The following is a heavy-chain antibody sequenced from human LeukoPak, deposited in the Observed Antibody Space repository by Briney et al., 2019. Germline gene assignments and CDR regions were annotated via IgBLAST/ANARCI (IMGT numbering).Heavy chain of an antibody. CDR2: IIPIFGTA. Sequence: ASVKVSCQASGGTFSSYAISWVRQAPGQGLEWMGGIIPIFGTANYAQKFQGRVTITADESTSTAYMELSSLRSEDTAVYYCARDQNGDYAPHWYFDLWGRGTLVTVSS. CDR3: ARDQNGDYAPHWYFDL. J-gene: IGHJ2*01. V-gene: IGHV1-69*13. CDR1: GGTFSSYA. D-gene: IGHD4-17*01.